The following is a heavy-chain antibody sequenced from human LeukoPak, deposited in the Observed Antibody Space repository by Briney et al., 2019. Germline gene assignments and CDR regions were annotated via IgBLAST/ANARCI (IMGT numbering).Heavy chain of an antibody. J-gene: IGHJ6*02. D-gene: IGHD6-19*01. CDR2: ISGSGGST. CDR1: GFTFSSYA. CDR3: AKRGSGWYYGGMDV. V-gene: IGHV3-23*01. Sequence: PGGSLRLSCAASGFTFSSYAMSWVRQAPGKGLEWVSAISGSGGSTYYADSVKGRFTISRDNSKNTLYLQMNSLRAEDTAVYYCAKRGSGWYYGGMDVWGQGTTVTVSS.